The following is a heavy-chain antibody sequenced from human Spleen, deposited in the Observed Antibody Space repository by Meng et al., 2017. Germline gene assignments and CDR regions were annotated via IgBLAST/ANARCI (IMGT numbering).Heavy chain of an antibody. D-gene: IGHD4-17*01. Sequence: QVQLVQSGAEMKKPGASVKVSCKASGYTFTGYYIHWVRQAPGQGLEWMGRINPDSGATNYAQKFQGRVTMTRDTSIRTAYIELSRLRSDDTAVYYCARGDYGDYLVYDYWGQGTLVTVSS. CDR1: GYTFTGYY. CDR2: INPDSGAT. J-gene: IGHJ4*02. V-gene: IGHV1-2*06. CDR3: ARGDYGDYLVYDY.